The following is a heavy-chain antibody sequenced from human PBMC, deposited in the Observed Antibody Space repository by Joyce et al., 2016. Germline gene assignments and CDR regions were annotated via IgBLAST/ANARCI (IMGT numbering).Heavy chain of an antibody. J-gene: IGHJ4*02. CDR3: ARDVPPFDY. D-gene: IGHD3-10*02. CDR1: GYTFNKFD. CDR2: ISAYNGKT. Sequence: QVHLVQSGPAVKKPGASVKVSCKASGYTFNKFDISWVRQAPGQGLEWMGWISAYNGKTYYPQKFQDRVTMATDTSTNTAYMELRSLRSDDTAVYYCARDVPPFDYWGQGTLVTVSS. V-gene: IGHV1-18*04.